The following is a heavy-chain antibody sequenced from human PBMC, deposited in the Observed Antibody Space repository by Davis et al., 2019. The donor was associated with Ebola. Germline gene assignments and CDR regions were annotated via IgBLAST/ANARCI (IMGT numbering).Heavy chain of an antibody. CDR2: TYYNSKWYN. V-gene: IGHV6-1*01. Sequence: HSQTLSLTCAISGDSVSSAGWNWIRQSPSRGLEWLGRTYYNSKWYNDYAASVKSRITINPDTSKNQFSLQLNSVTPDDTAVYYCARGWLRGGMDVWGEGTTVNVSS. D-gene: IGHD5-18*01. J-gene: IGHJ6*03. CDR3: ARGWLRGGMDV. CDR1: GDSVSSAG.